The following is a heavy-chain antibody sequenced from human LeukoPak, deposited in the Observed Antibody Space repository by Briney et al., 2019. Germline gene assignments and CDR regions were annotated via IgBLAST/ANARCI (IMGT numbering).Heavy chain of an antibody. V-gene: IGHV1-46*01. D-gene: IGHD3-10*01. CDR2: INPSGGST. CDR3: ARYQRYYGSGDYMDV. J-gene: IGHJ6*03. CDR1: GYTFTSYY. Sequence: ASVKLSCKASGYTFTSYYMHWVRQAPGQGLEWMGIINPSGGSTNYAQKLQGRVTMTTDTSTSTAYMELRSLRSDDTAVYYCARYQRYYGSGDYMDVWGKGTTVTVSS.